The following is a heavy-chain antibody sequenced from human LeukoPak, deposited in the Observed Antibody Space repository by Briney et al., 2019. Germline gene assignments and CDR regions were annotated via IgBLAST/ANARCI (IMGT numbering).Heavy chain of an antibody. CDR3: ARAVGTDVGAFDI. J-gene: IGHJ3*02. D-gene: IGHD1-1*01. CDR2: INPSGGST. V-gene: IGHV1-46*01. CDR1: GYTFTSYY. Sequence: ASVKVSCKASGYTFTSYYMHWVRQAPGQGLEWMGIINPSGGSTSYAQKFQGSVTMTRDMSTSTVYMELSSLRSEDTAVYYCARAVGTDVGAFDIWGQGTMVTVSS.